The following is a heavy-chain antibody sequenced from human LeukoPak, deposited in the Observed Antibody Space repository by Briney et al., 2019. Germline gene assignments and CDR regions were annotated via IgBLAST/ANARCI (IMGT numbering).Heavy chain of an antibody. CDR2: INHSGST. V-gene: IGHV4-34*01. CDR3: ARGPRRGTIFGVVIIPRYFDY. D-gene: IGHD3-3*01. Sequence: PSETLSLTCAVYGGSFSGYYWRWIRQPPGKGLGWIGEINHSGSTNYNPSLKSRVTISVDTSKNQFSLKLSSVTAADTAVYYCARGPRRGTIFGVVIIPRYFDYWGQGTLVTVSS. CDR1: GGSFSGYY. J-gene: IGHJ4*02.